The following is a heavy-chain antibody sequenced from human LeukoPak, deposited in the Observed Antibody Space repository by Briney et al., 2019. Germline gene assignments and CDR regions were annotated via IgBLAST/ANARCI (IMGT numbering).Heavy chain of an antibody. D-gene: IGHD6-19*01. J-gene: IGHJ4*02. CDR2: IRSNGGST. CDR3: ARGVLARGSSGWYFDY. V-gene: IGHV3-64*01. Sequence: SGGSLRLSCAASKFTFSSYAMHWVRQAPGKGLEYVSAIRSNGGSTYYANSVKGRFTISGDNSKNTLYLQMGSLRAEDRAVYYCARGVLARGSSGWYFDYWGQGTLVTVSS. CDR1: KFTFSSYA.